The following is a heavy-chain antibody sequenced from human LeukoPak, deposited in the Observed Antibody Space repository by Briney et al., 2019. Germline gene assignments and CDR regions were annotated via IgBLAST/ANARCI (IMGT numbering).Heavy chain of an antibody. CDR3: ARERMEAYCGGDCPNWFDP. Sequence: SETLSPTCTVSGGSISSGGYYWSWIRQHPGKGLEWIGYIYYSGSTYYNPSLKSRVTISVDTSKNQFSLKLSSVTAADTAVYYCARERMEAYCGGDCPNWFDPWGQGTLVTVSS. CDR1: GGSISSGGYY. V-gene: IGHV4-31*03. D-gene: IGHD2-21*01. J-gene: IGHJ5*02. CDR2: IYYSGST.